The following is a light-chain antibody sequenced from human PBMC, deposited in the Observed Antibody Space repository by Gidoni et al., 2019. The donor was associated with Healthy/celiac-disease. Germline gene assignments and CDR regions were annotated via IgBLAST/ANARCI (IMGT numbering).Light chain of an antibody. V-gene: IGKV4-1*01. CDR2: WAS. J-gene: IGKJ1*01. CDR3: QQYYSTPWT. Sequence: DIVMTESPDSLAVSLGERATTNCKSSQSVFYCSNNENYLAWYQQKPGQPPKLLIYWASTRESGVPDRFSGSGSGTDFTLTISSLQAEDVAVYYCQQYYSTPWTFGQGTKVEIK. CDR1: QSVFYCSNNENY.